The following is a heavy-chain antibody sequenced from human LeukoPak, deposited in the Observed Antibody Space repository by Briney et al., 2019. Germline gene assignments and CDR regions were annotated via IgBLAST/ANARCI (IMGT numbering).Heavy chain of an antibody. Sequence: GASVKVSCKTSGFNFNNYGISWVRQAPGQGLEWMGRISTFTGDTKYVQKFQGRVTMTRDTSTTTAYMELRSLRPDDTAMYYCARDPSPRIDPTTSGWYLYFNHWGQGTLVTVSS. CDR2: ISTFTGDT. D-gene: IGHD6-19*01. V-gene: IGHV1-18*01. J-gene: IGHJ1*01. CDR3: ARDPSPRIDPTTSGWYLYFNH. CDR1: GFNFNNYG.